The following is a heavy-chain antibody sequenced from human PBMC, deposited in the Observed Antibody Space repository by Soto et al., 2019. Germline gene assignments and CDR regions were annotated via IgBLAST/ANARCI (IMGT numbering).Heavy chain of an antibody. J-gene: IGHJ4*02. V-gene: IGHV4-39*01. CDR2: MFYRGST. Sequence: SETLSLTCTVSGDSISGDTYFWGWMRQPPGKGLEWIGNMFYRGSTYYTPSLKSRVSVVGDTRTPQYSLRXTWMTAADTAVYYCVRHVRXFSGTGSYDFVDYWGQGIQVT. D-gene: IGHD3-10*01. CDR3: VRHVRXFSGTGSYDFVDY. CDR1: GDSISGDTYF.